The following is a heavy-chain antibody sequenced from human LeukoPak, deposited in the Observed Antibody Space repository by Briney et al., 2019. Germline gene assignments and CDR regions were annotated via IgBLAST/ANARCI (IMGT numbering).Heavy chain of an antibody. J-gene: IGHJ6*03. CDR2: ISSSSSYI. V-gene: IGHV3-21*01. CDR3: ARGSRDGYNYLHYYYMDV. CDR1: GFTFSSYS. D-gene: IGHD5-24*01. Sequence: GGSLRLSCAASGFTFSSYSMNWVRQAPGKGLEWVSSISSSSSYIYYADSVKGRFTISRDNAKNSLYLQMNSLRAEDTAVYYCARGSRDGYNYLHYYYMDVWGKGTTVPVSS.